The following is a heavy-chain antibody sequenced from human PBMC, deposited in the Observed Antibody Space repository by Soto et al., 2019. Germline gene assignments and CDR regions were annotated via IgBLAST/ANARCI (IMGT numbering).Heavy chain of an antibody. V-gene: IGHV1-18*01. D-gene: IGHD3-10*01. CDR3: AREGGAYYYGSGSKTNWFDP. CDR1: GYTFTSYG. CDR2: ISAYNGNT. J-gene: IGHJ5*02. Sequence: QVQLVQSGAEVKKPGASVKVSCKASGYTFTSYGISWVRQAPGQGLEWMGWISAYNGNTNYAQKLQGRVTMTTDTSTSTAYRELRRLRSDDTAVYYCAREGGAYYYGSGSKTNWFDPWGQGTLVTVSS.